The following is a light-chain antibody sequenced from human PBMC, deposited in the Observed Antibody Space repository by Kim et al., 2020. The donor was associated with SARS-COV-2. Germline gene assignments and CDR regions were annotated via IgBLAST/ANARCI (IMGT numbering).Light chain of an antibody. CDR2: KSS. CDR1: QSVDAW. CDR3: KQYNINWT. J-gene: IGKJ1*01. V-gene: IGKV1-5*03. Sequence: SSSVGDRVTITGRASQSVDAWVAWYQQKPGQAPKALIFKSSTVESGVPSRFSGSGSGTEFTLTISSLQPGDSATYYGKQYNINWTFGQGTKVDIK.